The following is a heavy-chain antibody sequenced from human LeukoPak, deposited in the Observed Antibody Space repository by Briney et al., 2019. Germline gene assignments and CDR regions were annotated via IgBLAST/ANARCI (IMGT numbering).Heavy chain of an antibody. CDR2: INAGNGNT. CDR1: GYTFTSYA. J-gene: IGHJ6*03. Sequence: GASVKVSCKASGYTFTSYAMHWVRQAPGQRLEWMGWINAGNGNTKYSQEFQGRVTITRDTSASTAYMELSSLRSEDMAVYYCARGEGQLERGGDYYYMDVWGKGTTVTVSS. CDR3: ARGEGQLERGGDYYYMDV. D-gene: IGHD1-1*01. V-gene: IGHV1-3*03.